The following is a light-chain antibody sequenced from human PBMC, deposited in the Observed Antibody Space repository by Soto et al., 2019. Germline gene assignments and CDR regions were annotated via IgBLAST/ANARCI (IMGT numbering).Light chain of an antibody. J-gene: IGLJ2*01. CDR1: SSDVGAYNF. V-gene: IGLV2-14*03. CDR2: DVS. Sequence: QSALTQPASVSGSPGQSITISCTGTSSDVGAYNFVSWYQHHPGKAPKLIIYDVSNRSSGVSNRISASKAGNTASLTISGLQAEDEADYYCCSYTTRSTLVFGGGTKLTVL. CDR3: CSYTTRSTLV.